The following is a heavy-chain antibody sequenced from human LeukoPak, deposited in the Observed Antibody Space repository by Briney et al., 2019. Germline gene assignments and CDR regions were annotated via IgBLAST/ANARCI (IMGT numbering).Heavy chain of an antibody. D-gene: IGHD2-15*01. CDR3: AKDLDIVVVVPADY. CDR1: GFIFSNYA. Sequence: PGGSLRLSCAASGFIFSNYAMTWVRQAPGKGLEWVSVISGSGASTYYADSVKGRFTISRDNSKNTLYLQMNSLRAEDTAVYYCAKDLDIVVVVPADYWGQGTLVTVSS. J-gene: IGHJ4*02. V-gene: IGHV3-23*01. CDR2: ISGSGAST.